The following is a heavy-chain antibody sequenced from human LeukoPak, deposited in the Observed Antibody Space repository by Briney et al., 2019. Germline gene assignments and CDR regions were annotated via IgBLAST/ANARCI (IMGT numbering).Heavy chain of an antibody. CDR1: GFTFNSYS. V-gene: IGHV3-21*04. J-gene: IGHJ4*02. CDR3: AKDFQGIVGATQIDF. D-gene: IGHD1-26*01. Sequence: GGSLRLSCAASGFTFNSYSLNWVRQAPGKGLEWVSTISSNGAYIYYTDSVRGRFTISRDNSKNSLYLQMNSLRTEDTAFYYCAKDFQGIVGATQIDFWGQGTLVTVSS. CDR2: ISSNGAYI.